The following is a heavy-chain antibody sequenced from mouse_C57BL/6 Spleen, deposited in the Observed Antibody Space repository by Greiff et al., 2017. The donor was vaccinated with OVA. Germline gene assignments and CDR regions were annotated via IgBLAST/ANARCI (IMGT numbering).Heavy chain of an antibody. CDR3: AREGSNYRYFDV. J-gene: IGHJ1*03. Sequence: EVHLVESEGGLVQPGSSMKLSCTASGFTFSDYYMAWVRQVPEKGLEWVANINYDGSSTYYLDSLKSRFIISRDNAKNILYLQMSSLKSEDTATYYCAREGSNYRYFDVWGTGTTVTVSS. CDR1: GFTFSDYY. CDR2: INYDGSST. D-gene: IGHD2-5*01. V-gene: IGHV5-16*01.